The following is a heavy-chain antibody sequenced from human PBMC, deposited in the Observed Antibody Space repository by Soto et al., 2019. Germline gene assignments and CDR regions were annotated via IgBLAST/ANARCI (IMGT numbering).Heavy chain of an antibody. CDR3: ARDQGHSSSSTYVMDV. CDR1: RFTFSDYY. Sequence: QVQLVESGGGLVKPGGSLRLSCAASRFTFSDYYTSWIRQAPGKGLEWVAYISTRSSYTNYADSVRGRFTISRDNAKNSVYLQMNSLRAEDTAVYFCARDQGHSSSSTYVMDVWGQGTTVTVSS. D-gene: IGHD6-6*01. J-gene: IGHJ6*02. V-gene: IGHV3-11*06. CDR2: ISTRSSYT.